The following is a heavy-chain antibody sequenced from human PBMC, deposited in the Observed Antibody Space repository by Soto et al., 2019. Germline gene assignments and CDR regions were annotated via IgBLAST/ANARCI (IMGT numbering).Heavy chain of an antibody. CDR1: GGSISSGGYS. CDR3: ARVPGP. Sequence: QLQLQESGSGLVKPSQTLSLTCAVSGGSISSGGYSWSWIRQPPGKGLEWIGYIYHSGSTYYNPTLQSRVTIPVARSKNQSSLKLSSVTAADTDVDYCARVPGPWGQGTLVTVSS. CDR2: IYHSGST. D-gene: IGHD7-27*01. V-gene: IGHV4-30-2*01. J-gene: IGHJ5*02.